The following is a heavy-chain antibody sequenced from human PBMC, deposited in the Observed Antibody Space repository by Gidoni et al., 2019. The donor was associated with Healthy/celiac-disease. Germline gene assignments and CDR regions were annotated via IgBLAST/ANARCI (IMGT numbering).Heavy chain of an antibody. CDR1: GGSISSYS. J-gene: IGHJ6*02. Sequence: QVQLQESGPGLVKPSETLSLTCTVSGGSISSYSWSWIRQPPGKGLEWIGYIYYSGSTNYNPSPKSRVTISVDTSKNQFSLKLSAVTAADTAVYYCARSTPYCSSTSCYVYYYGMDVWGQGTTVTVSS. D-gene: IGHD2-2*01. CDR3: ARSTPYCSSTSCYVYYYGMDV. CDR2: IYYSGST. V-gene: IGHV4-59*01.